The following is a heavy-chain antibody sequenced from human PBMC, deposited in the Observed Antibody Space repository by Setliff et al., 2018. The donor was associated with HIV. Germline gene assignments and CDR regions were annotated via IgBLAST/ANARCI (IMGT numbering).Heavy chain of an antibody. CDR3: AKDRTIFGVVLAYFDY. Sequence: PGGSLRLSCAASGFTFDDYAMHWVRQAPGKGLEWVSLISWDGGSTYYTDSVKGRFAISRDNSNNSLYLQMNRLRAEDTAFYYCAKDRTIFGVVLAYFDYWGQGTLVTVSS. J-gene: IGHJ4*02. CDR2: ISWDGGST. D-gene: IGHD3-3*01. V-gene: IGHV3-43D*04. CDR1: GFTFDDYA.